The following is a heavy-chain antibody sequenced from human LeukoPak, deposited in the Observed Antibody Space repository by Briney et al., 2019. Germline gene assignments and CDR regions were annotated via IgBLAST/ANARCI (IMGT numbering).Heavy chain of an antibody. CDR3: ARDRYSSSSLWYFDL. D-gene: IGHD6-6*01. CDR1: GGSISSSNSY. J-gene: IGHJ2*01. CDR2: LYYGGNS. Sequence: SETLSLTCTVSGGSISSSNSYRGWIRQPPGKGLEWIGSLYYGGNSYYNPSLKGRVTISADTPKNQFSLKLTSVTAADTAVYYCARDRYSSSSLWYFDLWGRGTLVTVSS. V-gene: IGHV4-39*02.